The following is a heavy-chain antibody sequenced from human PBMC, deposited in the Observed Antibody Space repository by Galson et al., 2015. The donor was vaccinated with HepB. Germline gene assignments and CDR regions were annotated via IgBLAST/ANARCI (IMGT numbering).Heavy chain of an antibody. CDR1: GYSFSNFW. Sequence: QSGAEVKKPGESLRISCQASGYSFSNFWISWVRQVPGKGLEWMGRVDVEISYINYNPSFRGHVTISTDESLATAYLSWNSLKASDTALYYCVRHGDHRLDRFHMEVWGQGSAVTVS. D-gene: IGHD6-19*01. CDR2: VDVEISYI. V-gene: IGHV5-10-1*01. J-gene: IGHJ6*02. CDR3: VRHGDHRLDRFHMEV.